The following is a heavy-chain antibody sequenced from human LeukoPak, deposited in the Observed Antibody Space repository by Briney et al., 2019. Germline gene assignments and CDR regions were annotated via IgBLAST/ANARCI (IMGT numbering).Heavy chain of an antibody. CDR1: GYTFIDLW. V-gene: IGHV5-51*01. D-gene: IGHD2/OR15-2a*01. CDR2: IYPADSDI. Sequence: GESLKISCKASGYTFIDLWIGWVRQMPGKGLEWMEIIYPADSDIRYGPSFQGQVSLPVDKSTNTAFLQWSSLRASDTTMYYCAXFKVNHADGTTYYYFDFWGQGTLVTVSS. CDR3: AXFKVNHADGTTYYYFDF. J-gene: IGHJ4*02.